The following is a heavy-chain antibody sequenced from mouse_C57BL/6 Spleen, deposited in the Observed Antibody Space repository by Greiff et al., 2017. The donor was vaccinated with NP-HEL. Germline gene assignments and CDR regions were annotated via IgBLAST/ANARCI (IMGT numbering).Heavy chain of an antibody. V-gene: IGHV1-55*01. Sequence: QVQLQQPGAELVKPGAPVKMSCKASGYTFTSYWITWVKQRPGQGLEWIGDIYPGSGSTNYNEKFKSKATLTVDTSSSTAYMQLSSLTSEDSAVYYCARWGGNYGYYAMDYWGQGTSVTVSS. D-gene: IGHD2-1*01. J-gene: IGHJ4*01. CDR2: IYPGSGST. CDR3: ARWGGNYGYYAMDY. CDR1: GYTFTSYW.